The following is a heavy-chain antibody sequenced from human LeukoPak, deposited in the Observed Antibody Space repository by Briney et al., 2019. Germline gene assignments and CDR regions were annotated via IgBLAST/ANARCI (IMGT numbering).Heavy chain of an antibody. CDR2: IDPSDSYT. V-gene: IGHV5-10-1*01. J-gene: IGHJ4*02. CDR1: GYTFTTSW. CDR3: ARTHGPDLDY. Sequence: GESLKISCQGFGYTFTTSWIGWVRQLPGKGLEWMGRIDPSDSYTNYSPSFQGHVTISADKSISTAYLQWSSLKASDTAMYYCARTHGPDLDYWGQGTLVTVSS.